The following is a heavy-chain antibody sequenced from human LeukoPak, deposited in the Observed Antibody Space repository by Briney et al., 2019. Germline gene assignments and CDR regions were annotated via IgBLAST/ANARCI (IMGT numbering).Heavy chain of an antibody. CDR3: ARAGRYCSGGSCYSSPNWFDP. D-gene: IGHD2-15*01. CDR1: GFTFSSYA. V-gene: IGHV3-30*04. J-gene: IGHJ5*02. CDR2: ISYDGSNK. Sequence: GGSLRLSCAASGFTFSSYAMHWVRQAPGKGLEWVAVISYDGSNKYYADSVKGRFTISRDNSKNTLYLQMNSLRAEDTAVYYCARAGRYCSGGSCYSSPNWFDPWGQGTLVTVSS.